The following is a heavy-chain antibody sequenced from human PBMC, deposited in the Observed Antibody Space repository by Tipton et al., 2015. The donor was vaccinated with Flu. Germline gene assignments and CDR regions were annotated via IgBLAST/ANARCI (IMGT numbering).Heavy chain of an antibody. CDR1: GGSISSYY. J-gene: IGHJ6*02. V-gene: IGHV4-4*07. CDR3: ARVGDLWSGTNYGLDV. Sequence: TLSLTCTVSGGSISSYYWSWIRQPAGKGLEWIGRFYTTGSTNYSPSLKSRVTMSVDTSKNQFSLRLGSVTAADTAVYYCARVGDLWSGTNYGLDVWGQGTTVTVSS. CDR2: FYTTGST. D-gene: IGHD3-3*01.